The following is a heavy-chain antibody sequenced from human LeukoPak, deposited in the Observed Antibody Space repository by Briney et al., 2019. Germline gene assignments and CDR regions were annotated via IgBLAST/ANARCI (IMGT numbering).Heavy chain of an antibody. CDR3: ARSDGSMVRGAPEYFQH. D-gene: IGHD3-10*01. CDR2: IYSGGST. V-gene: IGHV3-53*01. Sequence: QPGGSLRLSCAASGFTVSSNYMSWVRQAPGKGLEWVSVIYSGGSTYYADSVEGRFTISRDNSKNTLYLQMNSLRAEDTAVYYCARSDGSMVRGAPEYFQHWGQGTLVTVSS. CDR1: GFTVSSNY. J-gene: IGHJ1*01.